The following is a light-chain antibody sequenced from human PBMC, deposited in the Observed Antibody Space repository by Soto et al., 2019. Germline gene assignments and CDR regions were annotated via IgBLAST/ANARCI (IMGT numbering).Light chain of an antibody. CDR2: EVN. Sequence: QSALTQPASVSGSPGQSITISCTGTSSDVGHYNYVSWYQQYPGKAPKLMIYEVNNRPSGVSNRFSGSKSGNTASLTISGLQPEDEADYYCSSYTRNSTYVFGNGTKVTVL. V-gene: IGLV2-14*01. CDR3: SSYTRNSTYV. J-gene: IGLJ1*01. CDR1: SSDVGHYNY.